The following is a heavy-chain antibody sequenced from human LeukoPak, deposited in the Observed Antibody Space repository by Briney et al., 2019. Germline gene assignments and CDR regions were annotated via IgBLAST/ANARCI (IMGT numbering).Heavy chain of an antibody. V-gene: IGHV4-4*07. Sequence: SETLSLTCTVSGGPIRSNYWSWIRRPAGKGLEWIGRIYATDLTNYNPSLMGRVTISVDLSKNGLSLSLTSVTAADTAMYYCVRGYGSGTSPFDYWGQGALVIVSS. J-gene: IGHJ4*02. CDR2: IYATDLT. CDR1: GGPIRSNY. CDR3: VRGYGSGTSPFDY. D-gene: IGHD3-10*01.